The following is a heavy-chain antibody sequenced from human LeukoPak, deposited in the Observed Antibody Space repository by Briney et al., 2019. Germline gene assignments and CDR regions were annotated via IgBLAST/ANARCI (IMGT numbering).Heavy chain of an antibody. CDR3: ARSRVFGELVYFDY. CDR1: GGSISSSSYY. V-gene: IGHV4-39*07. CDR2: IYHSGST. J-gene: IGHJ4*02. Sequence: PSETLSLTCTVSGGSISSSSYYWGWIRQPPGKGLEWIGSIYHSGSTYYNPSLKSRVTISVDTSKNQFSLKLSSVTAADTAVYYCARSRVFGELVYFDYWGQGTLVTVSS. D-gene: IGHD3-10*02.